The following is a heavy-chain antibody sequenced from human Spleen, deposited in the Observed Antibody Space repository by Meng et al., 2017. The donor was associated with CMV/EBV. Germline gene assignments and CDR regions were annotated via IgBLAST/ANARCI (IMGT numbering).Heavy chain of an antibody. CDR2: ISSSSSYI. CDR3: ARVPDYDFWSGYYAYYYGMDV. Sequence: GESLKISCAASGFSFSSNVMNWVRQAPGKGLEWVSSISSSSSYIYYADSVKGRFTISRDNAKNSLYLQMNSLRAEDTAVYYCARVPDYDFWSGYYAYYYGMDVWGQGTTVTVSS. J-gene: IGHJ6*02. CDR1: GFSFSSNV. V-gene: IGHV3-21*01. D-gene: IGHD3-3*01.